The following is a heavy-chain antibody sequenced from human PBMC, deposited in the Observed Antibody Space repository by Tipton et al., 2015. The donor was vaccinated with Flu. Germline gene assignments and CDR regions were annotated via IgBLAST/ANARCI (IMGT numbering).Heavy chain of an antibody. CDR3: ARGLMAPGTVGFDY. Sequence: TLSLTCTVSGGSINSDTHYWSWIRQPAGKGLEWIGRIYSSGSNYYNPSLKSRATISIDTSKNQFSLKLTSVTAADTAVYYCARGLMAPGTVGFDYWGQGTLVTVSS. V-gene: IGHV4-61*02. D-gene: IGHD6-13*01. CDR2: IYSSGSN. J-gene: IGHJ4*02. CDR1: GGSINSDTHY.